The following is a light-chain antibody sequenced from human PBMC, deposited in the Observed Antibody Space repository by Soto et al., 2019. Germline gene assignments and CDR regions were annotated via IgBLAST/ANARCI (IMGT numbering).Light chain of an antibody. Sequence: EIVMTHPPAPLSLSPGRGATLSCRATENINNFFSWYQQKPGQAPRLLIDDVFNRATGIPARFSGSGSGTDFTLTISSLEPEDFAVYYCQQRSKWPLTFGGGTKVEIK. CDR3: QQRSKWPLT. CDR1: ENINNF. V-gene: IGKV3-11*01. J-gene: IGKJ4*01. CDR2: DVF.